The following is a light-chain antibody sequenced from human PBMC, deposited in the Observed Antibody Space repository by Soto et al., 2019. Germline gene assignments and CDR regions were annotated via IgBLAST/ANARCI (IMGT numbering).Light chain of an antibody. V-gene: IGLV1-44*01. CDR3: AALDDSLNGYV. CDR2: SNN. CDR1: SYNIGSNT. Sequence: QSVLTQPPSASGTPGQRVTISCSGSSYNIGSNTVNWYQQLPGTAPKLLIYSNNQRPSGVPDRFSGSKSGTSASLAISGLQSEDEADYYCAALDDSLNGYVFGTGTKLTVL. J-gene: IGLJ1*01.